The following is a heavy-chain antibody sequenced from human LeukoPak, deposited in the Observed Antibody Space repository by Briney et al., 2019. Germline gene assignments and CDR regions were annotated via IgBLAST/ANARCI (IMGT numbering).Heavy chain of an antibody. V-gene: IGHV1-18*01. CDR2: ISAYNGNT. Sequence: ASVKVSCKASGYTFTSYGISWVRQAPGQGLEWMGWISAYNGNTNYAQKLQGRDTMTTDTSTSTAYMELRSLRSDDTAVYYCARDWYYYGSGSSLPIDYWGQGTLVTVSS. CDR3: ARDWYYYGSGSSLPIDY. CDR1: GYTFTSYG. D-gene: IGHD3-10*01. J-gene: IGHJ4*02.